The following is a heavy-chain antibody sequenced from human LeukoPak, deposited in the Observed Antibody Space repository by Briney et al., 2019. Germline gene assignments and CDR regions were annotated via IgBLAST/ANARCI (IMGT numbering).Heavy chain of an antibody. CDR3: ATVRGGSGTYYNDY. CDR1: XFXFRNYG. CDR2: IWYDGSNK. Sequence: LRLXXXASXFXFRNYGXEWVRQAPGKGLEWVAVIWYDGSNKYYADSVKGRFTISRDNSKNTLYLQMNSLRAEDTSVYYCATVRGGSGTYYNDYWGQGTLVTVSS. J-gene: IGHJ4*02. V-gene: IGHV3-33*01. D-gene: IGHD3-10*01.